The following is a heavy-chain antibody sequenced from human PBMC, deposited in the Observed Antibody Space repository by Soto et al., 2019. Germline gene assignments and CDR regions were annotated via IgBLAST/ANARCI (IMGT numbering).Heavy chain of an antibody. CDR2: IDPGSGRA. J-gene: IGHJ4*02. Sequence: QVQLVQSGAEVKKPGASVRVSCKPSGYTLRNYAIHWVRQAAGQSLEWLAWIDPGSGRATYSQKVQGRIIVTRDNSATTFYIDLTRLTSDNTAVYFCKRDLNGGNPVDYWGPGDVVIVSS. CDR3: KRDLNGGNPVDY. D-gene: IGHD2-8*01. CDR1: GYTLRNYA. V-gene: IGHV1-3*01.